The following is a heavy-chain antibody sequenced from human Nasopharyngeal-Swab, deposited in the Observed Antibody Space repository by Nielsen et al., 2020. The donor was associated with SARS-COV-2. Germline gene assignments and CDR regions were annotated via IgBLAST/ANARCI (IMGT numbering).Heavy chain of an antibody. J-gene: IGHJ4*02. CDR3: ARGLSSGPFDY. V-gene: IGHV4-34*01. CDR2: INHSGST. D-gene: IGHD6-19*01. Sequence: WIRQPPGKGPGWIGEINHSGSTNYNPSLKSRVTISVDTSKNQFSLKLSSVTAADTAVYYCARGLSSGPFDYWGQGTLVTVSS.